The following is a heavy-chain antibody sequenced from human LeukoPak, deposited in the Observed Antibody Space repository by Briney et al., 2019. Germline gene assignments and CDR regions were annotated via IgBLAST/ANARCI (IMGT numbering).Heavy chain of an antibody. Sequence: TSETLSLTCTVSGGSISSSSYYWGWIRQPPGKGLEWIGSIYYSGSTYYDPSLKSRVTISVDTSKNQFSLKLSSVTAADTAVYYCALLSMYYYDSSGWKDAFDIWGQGTMVTVSS. CDR3: ALLSMYYYDSSGWKDAFDI. CDR2: IYYSGST. V-gene: IGHV4-39*01. J-gene: IGHJ3*02. D-gene: IGHD3-22*01. CDR1: GGSISSSSYY.